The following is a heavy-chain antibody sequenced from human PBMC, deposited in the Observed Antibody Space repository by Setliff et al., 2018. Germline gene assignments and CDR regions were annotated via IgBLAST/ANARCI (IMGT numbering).Heavy chain of an antibody. J-gene: IGHJ5*02. CDR1: GFTFRDFA. CDR3: VRDGYHGTS. V-gene: IGHV3-11*01. CDR2: IYPNGRDI. Sequence: GGSLRLSCVGSGFTFRDFAIRWVRQAAGKGLECVSGIYPNGRDIFSTDAVKGRFAISRDNARNSLYLQMNSLRVEEKAVYYCVRDGYHGTSWGQGTLVTVSS. D-gene: IGHD2-2*03.